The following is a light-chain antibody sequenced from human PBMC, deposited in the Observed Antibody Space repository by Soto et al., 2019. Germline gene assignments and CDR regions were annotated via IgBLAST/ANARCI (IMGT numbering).Light chain of an antibody. V-gene: IGLV2-14*01. CDR1: RSDIGDSNF. J-gene: IGLJ1*01. Sequence: QSVLAQPASVSGSPGQSVTISCTGPRSDIGDSNFISWYQHSPGKAPRLLIYEVNNRPSGVSRRFSGSKAGNTASLTIPGLLDEDEADYFCASFRSGTILVFGSGTKVNVL. CDR3: ASFRSGTILV. CDR2: EVN.